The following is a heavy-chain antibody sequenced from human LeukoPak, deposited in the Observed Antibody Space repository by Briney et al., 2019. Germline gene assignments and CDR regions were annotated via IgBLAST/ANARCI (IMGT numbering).Heavy chain of an antibody. D-gene: IGHD6-19*01. Sequence: GGSLRLSCAASGFTFSRYWMHWVRQAPGKGLVWVSRISNDGSDTTYADSVKGRFTISRDNAKKTLYLQMNSLRAEDTAVYYCARGQGGGWYPYDYWGQGTLVTVSS. CDR2: ISNDGSDT. CDR1: GFTFSRYW. CDR3: ARGQGGGWYPYDY. J-gene: IGHJ4*02. V-gene: IGHV3-74*01.